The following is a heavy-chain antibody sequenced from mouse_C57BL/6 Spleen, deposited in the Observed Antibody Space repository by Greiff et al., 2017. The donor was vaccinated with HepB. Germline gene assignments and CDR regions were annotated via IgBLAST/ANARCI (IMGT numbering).Heavy chain of an antibody. CDR3: TRRYNGDAMDY. CDR2: IDPETGGT. D-gene: IGHD1-3*01. V-gene: IGHV1-15*01. CDR1: GYTFTDYE. Sequence: VKLMESGAELVRPGASVTLSCKASGYTFTDYEMHWVKQTPVHGLEWIGAIDPETGGTAYNQKFKGKAILTADKSSSTAYMELRSLTSEDSAVYYCTRRYNGDAMDYWGQGTSVTVSS. J-gene: IGHJ4*01.